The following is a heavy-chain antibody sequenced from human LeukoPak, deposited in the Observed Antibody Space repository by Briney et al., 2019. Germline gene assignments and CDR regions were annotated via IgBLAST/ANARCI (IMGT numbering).Heavy chain of an antibody. CDR1: GYTFTSFD. V-gene: IGHV1-18*01. CDR2: ISAYNGNT. Sequence: ASVKVSCKASGYTFTSFDVTWVRQAPGQGLEWMGWISAYNGNTNYAQKLQGRVTMTTDTSTSTAYMELRSLRPDDTAVYYCARTYGSGSYYNGLIDYWGQGTLVTVSS. J-gene: IGHJ4*02. CDR3: ARTYGSGSYYNGLIDY. D-gene: IGHD3-10*01.